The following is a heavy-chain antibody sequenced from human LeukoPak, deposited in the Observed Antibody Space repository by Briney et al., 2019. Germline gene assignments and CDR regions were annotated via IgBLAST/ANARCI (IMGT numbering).Heavy chain of an antibody. CDR1: GFTFNDYY. J-gene: IGHJ4*02. Sequence: TGGSLRLSCAASGFTFNDYYMTWIRQAPGKGLEWLSSITSSGDTIYYADSVKGRFTISRDNAKNSLFLQMNSLRDEDTAVYYCARGVRGYSRGSRFDYWGQGILVTVSS. CDR2: ITSSGDTI. D-gene: IGHD5-18*01. CDR3: ARGVRGYSRGSRFDY. V-gene: IGHV3-11*04.